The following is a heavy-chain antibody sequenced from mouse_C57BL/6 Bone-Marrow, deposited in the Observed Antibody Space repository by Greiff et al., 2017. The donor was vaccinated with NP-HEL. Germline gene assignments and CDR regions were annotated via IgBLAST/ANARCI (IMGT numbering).Heavy chain of an antibody. CDR3: ARSPPPVVAGDY. J-gene: IGHJ2*01. CDR1: GYTFTSYW. Sequence: VQLQQSGAELVKPGASVKLSCKASGYTFTSYWMQWVKQRPGQGLEWIGEIDPSDSYTNYNQKFKGKATLTVDTSSSTAYMQLSSLTSEDSAVYYCARSPPPVVAGDYWGQGTTLTVSS. D-gene: IGHD1-1*01. V-gene: IGHV1-50*01. CDR2: IDPSDSYT.